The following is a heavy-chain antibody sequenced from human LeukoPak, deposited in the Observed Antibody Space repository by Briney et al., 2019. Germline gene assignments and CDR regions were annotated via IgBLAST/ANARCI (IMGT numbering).Heavy chain of an antibody. V-gene: IGHV3-21*01. J-gene: IGHJ3*02. Sequence: IPGGSLRLSCAVSGFTFSSNWMSWVRQAPGKGLEWVSSISSSSSYIYYADSVKGRFTISRDNAKNSLYLQMNSLRAEDTAVYYCARGRDGYTNAFDIWGQGTMVTVSS. CDR2: ISSSSSYI. D-gene: IGHD5-24*01. CDR1: GFTFSSNW. CDR3: ARGRDGYTNAFDI.